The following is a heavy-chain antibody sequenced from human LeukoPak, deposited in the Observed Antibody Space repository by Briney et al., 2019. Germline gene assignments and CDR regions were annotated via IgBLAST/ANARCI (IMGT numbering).Heavy chain of an antibody. V-gene: IGHV3-33*01. Sequence: QPGGSLRLSCAASGFTFSGYGMHWVCQAPGKGLEWVAVIWYDGSNKYYVDSVKGRFTISRDNSKNTLYLQMNSLRAEDTAVYYCARWNGDIRGFDNWGQGTLVTVSS. J-gene: IGHJ4*02. CDR2: IWYDGSNK. CDR3: ARWNGDIRGFDN. D-gene: IGHD4-17*01. CDR1: GFTFSGYG.